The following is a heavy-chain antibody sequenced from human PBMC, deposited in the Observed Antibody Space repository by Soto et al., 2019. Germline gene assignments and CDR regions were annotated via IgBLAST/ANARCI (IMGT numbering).Heavy chain of an antibody. V-gene: IGHV3-30*04. D-gene: IGHD6-6*01. CDR1: GFIFKNYA. CDR3: TKSSGGSSSVGMDY. J-gene: IGHJ4*02. Sequence: PGGSLRLSCSVSGFIFKNYARNWVRQAPGKGLEWVASITRDGYNKYYADSVKGRFTISRDNSKNTLSLQMTALRVEDSSFYYCTKSSGGSSSVGMDYWGPGTLVTVSS. CDR2: ITRDGYNK.